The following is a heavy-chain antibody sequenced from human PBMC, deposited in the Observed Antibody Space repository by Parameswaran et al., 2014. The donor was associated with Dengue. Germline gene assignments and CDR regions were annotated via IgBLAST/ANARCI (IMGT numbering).Heavy chain of an antibody. CDR3: VRDARRRGGSRWKVLPFDY. J-gene: IGHJ4*02. V-gene: IGHV4-38-2*02. Sequence: PGKGLEWIGSIFHSGTTYYNPSLQSRVTISVDTSKNQFSLKLNSVTAADTAVYYCVRDARRRGGSRWKVLPFDYWGQGTLVTVSS. CDR2: IFHSGTT. D-gene: IGHD6-13*01.